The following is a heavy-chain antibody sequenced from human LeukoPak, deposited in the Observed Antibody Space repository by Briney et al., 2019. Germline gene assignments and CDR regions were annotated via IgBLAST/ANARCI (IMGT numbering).Heavy chain of an antibody. Sequence: PGGSLRLSCAASGFAFSSYGMSWVRQAPGKGLEWVSDISGTGGNTYYAESAKGRFTISRDNSKNTLYLQMNSLRAEDTAIYYCAFPAHHWLVRGAFDIWGQGTMVTVSS. CDR3: AFPAHHWLVRGAFDI. D-gene: IGHD6-19*01. J-gene: IGHJ3*02. CDR2: ISGTGGNT. V-gene: IGHV3-23*01. CDR1: GFAFSSYG.